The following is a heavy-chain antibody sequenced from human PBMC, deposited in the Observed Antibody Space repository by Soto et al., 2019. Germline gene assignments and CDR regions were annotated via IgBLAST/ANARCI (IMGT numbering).Heavy chain of an antibody. Sequence: GGSLRLSCAASGLTFSNYWMSWVRQAPGKGLEWVAKIKQDGSEKYYVDSVKGRFTISRDNSKNTLYLQMNSLRAEDTAVYYCSFHGAFVVVPAASYYYYGMDVWGQGTTVTVSS. D-gene: IGHD2-2*01. V-gene: IGHV3-7*03. J-gene: IGHJ6*02. CDR1: GLTFSNYW. CDR3: SFHGAFVVVPAASYYYYGMDV. CDR2: IKQDGSEK.